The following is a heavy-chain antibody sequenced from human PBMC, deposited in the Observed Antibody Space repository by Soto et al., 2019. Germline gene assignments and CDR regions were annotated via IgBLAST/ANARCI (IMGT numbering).Heavy chain of an antibody. D-gene: IGHD3-3*01. CDR2: IYYSGST. CDR3: SRGIRT. J-gene: IGHJ5*02. Sequence: QVQLQESGPGLVRPLQTLSLTCTVSGGSISSGGYYWSWVRQHPGKGMEWIGYIYYSGSTYYNPSLKSRVTISVETSKNQFSLRLSSVTTADTAVYYCSRGIRTWGQGMLVTVSS. V-gene: IGHV4-31*03. CDR1: GGSISSGGYY.